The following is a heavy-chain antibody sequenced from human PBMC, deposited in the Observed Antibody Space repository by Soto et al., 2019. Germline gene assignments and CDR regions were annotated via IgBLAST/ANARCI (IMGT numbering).Heavy chain of an antibody. Sequence: ASVKVSCKASGYTFSSYGISWVRQAPGQGLEWMGWIGAYTGKTNYAQKLQGRVTMTTDTSTSTAYMEVRSLRSDDTAVYYCARDLDSGSYYFDYWGQGTLVTSPQ. CDR3: ARDLDSGSYYFDY. CDR2: IGAYTGKT. D-gene: IGHD1-26*01. V-gene: IGHV1-18*04. J-gene: IGHJ4*02. CDR1: GYTFSSYG.